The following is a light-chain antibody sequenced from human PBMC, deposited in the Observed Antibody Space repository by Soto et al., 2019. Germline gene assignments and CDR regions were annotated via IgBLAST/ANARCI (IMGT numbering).Light chain of an antibody. Sequence: AIQVTQSPSSLSASVGDRVTITCRTSQGIRSALGWYQQNPGKVPKLLIYAASTLQSGVPSRFSGSGSGRDFTLTISSLQPEDFATYYCLLDYSYFWAFGQGTKVDI. CDR2: AAS. J-gene: IGKJ1*01. V-gene: IGKV1-6*01. CDR1: QGIRSA. CDR3: LLDYSYFWA.